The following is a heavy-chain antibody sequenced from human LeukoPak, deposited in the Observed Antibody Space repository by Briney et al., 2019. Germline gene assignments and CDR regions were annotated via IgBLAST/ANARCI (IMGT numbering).Heavy chain of an antibody. Sequence: GGSLRLSCAASGFTFSTYWMSWVRQAPGKGLEWVANIKQDGSDKFYVDSVKGRFTISRDNAKNPLYLQMNSLRAEDTAVYYCARDTSAAYCSGGSCRGWYFYYYYYMDIWGKGTTVTVSS. CDR1: GFTFSTYW. CDR3: ARDTSAAYCSGGSCRGWYFYYYYYMDI. D-gene: IGHD2-15*01. V-gene: IGHV3-7*01. J-gene: IGHJ6*03. CDR2: IKQDGSDK.